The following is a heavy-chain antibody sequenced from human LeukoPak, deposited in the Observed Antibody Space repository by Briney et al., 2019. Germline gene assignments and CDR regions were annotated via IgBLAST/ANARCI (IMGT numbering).Heavy chain of an antibody. D-gene: IGHD3-22*01. CDR2: IYPGDSDT. Sequence: RGESLKISCKGSGYIFTSYWIGWVRQMPGKGLEWMGIIYPGDSDTRYSPSFQGQVTISADKSISTAYLQWSSLKASDTAMYYCARMCDSSGYLSDDYWGQGTLVTVSS. J-gene: IGHJ4*02. CDR1: GYIFTSYW. CDR3: ARMCDSSGYLSDDY. V-gene: IGHV5-51*01.